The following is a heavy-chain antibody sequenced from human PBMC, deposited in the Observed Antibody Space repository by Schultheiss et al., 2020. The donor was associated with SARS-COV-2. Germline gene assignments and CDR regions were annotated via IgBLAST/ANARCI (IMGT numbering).Heavy chain of an antibody. Sequence: GGSLRLSCAASGFTFSSYGMHWVRQAPGKGLEWVSVIYSGGSTYYADSVKGRFTVSRHNSKNTLYLQMNSLRAEDTAVYYCARDRGMTTVTTGVRWGQGTLVTVSS. D-gene: IGHD4-17*01. J-gene: IGHJ4*02. CDR3: ARDRGMTTVTTGVR. CDR2: IYSGGST. V-gene: IGHV3-66*01. CDR1: GFTFSSYG.